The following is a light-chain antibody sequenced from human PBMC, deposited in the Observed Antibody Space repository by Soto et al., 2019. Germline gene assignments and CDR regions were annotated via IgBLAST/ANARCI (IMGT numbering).Light chain of an antibody. CDR3: QQYSNWPPYT. J-gene: IGKJ2*01. V-gene: IGKV3-20*01. Sequence: DIVLTQSPGTLSLSPGDSATLSCRDSHIVTSNYLAWYQQKPGQAPRLIFFGAYIRATGIPDRFSGSGSGTEFTLTISSLQSEDFAVYYCQQYSNWPPYTCGQGTKLEIK. CDR2: GAY. CDR1: HIVTSNY.